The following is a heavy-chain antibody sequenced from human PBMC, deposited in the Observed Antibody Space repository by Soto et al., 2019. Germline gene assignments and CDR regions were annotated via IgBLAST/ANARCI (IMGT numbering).Heavy chain of an antibody. CDR1: GGSISSYY. CDR3: TTDPVAVADRVY. Sequence: SETLSLTCIVSGGSISSYYWSWIRQPPGKGLEWIGYIYNSGSTSYNPSLRSRVTISVDTSKNQFSLKLSSVTAADTAVYYCTTDPVAVADRVYWGQGTLVTVSS. V-gene: IGHV4-59*01. CDR2: IYNSGST. D-gene: IGHD6-19*01. J-gene: IGHJ4*02.